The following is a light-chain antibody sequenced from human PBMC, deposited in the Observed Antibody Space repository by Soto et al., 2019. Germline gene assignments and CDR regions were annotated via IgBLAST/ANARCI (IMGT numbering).Light chain of an antibody. V-gene: IGLV1-47*01. CDR1: SSNIGNNY. J-gene: IGLJ2*01. CDR3: AAWDDSLSGRGV. Sequence: QSVLTQPPSASGTPGQRVTISCSGSSSNIGNNYVYWYQMVPGTAPKPLIYRNNQRPSGVPDRFSGSRSGTSASLAISGLRSEDEADYYCAAWDDSLSGRGVFGGGTKVTVL. CDR2: RNN.